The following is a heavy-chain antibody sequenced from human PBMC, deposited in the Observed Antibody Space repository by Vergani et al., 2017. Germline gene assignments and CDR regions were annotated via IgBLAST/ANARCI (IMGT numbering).Heavy chain of an antibody. CDR1: GFTFSSSA. CDR2: ISGSGGST. D-gene: IGHD5-18*01. J-gene: IGHJ4*02. V-gene: IGHV3-23*01. Sequence: EVQLLESGGGLVQPGGSLRLSCAASGFTFSSSAMSWVRQAPGKGLEWVSAISGSGGSTYYADSVKGRFTISRDNSKNTLYLQMNSLRAEDTAVYYCAKDRGYVDTAMAYCFACWSERTLLTVSS. CDR3: AKDRGYVDTAMAYCFAC.